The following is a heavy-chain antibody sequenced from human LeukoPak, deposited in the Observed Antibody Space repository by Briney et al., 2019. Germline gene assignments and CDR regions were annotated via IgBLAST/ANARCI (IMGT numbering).Heavy chain of an antibody. CDR1: GYIFTGYY. D-gene: IGHD5-18*01. CDR3: ARGAYRYDFLFDH. J-gene: IGHJ4*02. Sequence: ASVKVSCKASGYIFTGYYMHWGRQAPGQGLEWIGWINPNSGGTNYAQKFQGRVTMTRDTSISTAYMELSRLRSDDTAVYYCARGAYRYDFLFDHWGQGTLVTVSS. CDR2: INPNSGGT. V-gene: IGHV1-2*02.